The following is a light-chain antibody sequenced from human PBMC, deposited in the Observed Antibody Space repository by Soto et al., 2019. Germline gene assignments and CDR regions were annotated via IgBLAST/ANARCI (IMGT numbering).Light chain of an antibody. V-gene: IGKV1-39*01. CDR3: LQRYSAPHT. CDR2: AAS. Sequence: DIQTTQSPPSLSASVGDRVTITCRTSQSISSYLNWYQQKLGKAPKLLIYAASRLQSGVPSRFSGSASGTDFTLTISSLQPEDFATYYCLQRYSAPHTFGQGTKVDIK. CDR1: QSISSY. J-gene: IGKJ2*01.